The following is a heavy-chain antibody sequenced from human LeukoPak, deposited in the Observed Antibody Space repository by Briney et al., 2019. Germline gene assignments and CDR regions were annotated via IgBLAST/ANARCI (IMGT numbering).Heavy chain of an antibody. J-gene: IGHJ6*03. CDR2: IIPIFGTA. D-gene: IGHD6-19*01. CDR1: GGTFSSYA. Sequence: SVKVSCKASGGTFSSYAISWVRQAPGQGLEWMGGIIPIFGTANYAQKFQGRVTITADESTSTAYMELSSLRSEDTAVYYCARGIAVAVGLVRYYYYYMDVWGKGTTVTISS. CDR3: ARGIAVAVGLVRYYYYYMDV. V-gene: IGHV1-69*13.